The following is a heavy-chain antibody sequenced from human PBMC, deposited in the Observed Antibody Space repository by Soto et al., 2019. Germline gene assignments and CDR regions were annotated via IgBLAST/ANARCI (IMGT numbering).Heavy chain of an antibody. Sequence: GGSLRLSCGASRFTFSNYAMSWVRQAPGKGLEWVSAISGSGGHTYYADSVKGRFTISRDNSKNTLYLQMNSLRAEDTALYYCAKWERYCSSTTCYAPFDYWGLGTLVTVSS. V-gene: IGHV3-23*01. J-gene: IGHJ4*02. CDR3: AKWERYCSSTTCYAPFDY. D-gene: IGHD2-2*01. CDR2: ISGSGGHT. CDR1: RFTFSNYA.